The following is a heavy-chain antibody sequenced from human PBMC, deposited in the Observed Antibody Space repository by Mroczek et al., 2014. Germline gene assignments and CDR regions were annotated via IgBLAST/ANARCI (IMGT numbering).Heavy chain of an antibody. CDR1: GGSISSGSYY. J-gene: IGHJ3*02. Sequence: QVQLVQSGPGLVKPSQTLSLTCTVSGGSISSGSYYWSWIRQPAGKGLEWIGRIYTSGSTNYNPSLKSRVTMSVDTSKNQFSLKLSSVTAADTAVYYCVGYCSGGSCHANDAFDIWGQGTMVTVSS. V-gene: IGHV4-61*02. D-gene: IGHD2-15*01. CDR2: IYTSGST. CDR3: VGYCSGGSCHANDAFDI.